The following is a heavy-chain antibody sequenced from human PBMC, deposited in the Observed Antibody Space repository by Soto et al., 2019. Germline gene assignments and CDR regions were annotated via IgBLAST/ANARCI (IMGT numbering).Heavy chain of an antibody. CDR1: GYTLTELS. J-gene: IGHJ4*02. Sequence: ASVKVSCKVSGYTLTELSMHWVRQAPGKGLEWMGGFDPEDGETIYAQKFQGRVTMTEDTSTDTAYMELSSLRSEDTAVYYCAIRVRTWIQLQGDYWGQGTLVTVSS. CDR2: FDPEDGET. CDR3: AIRVRTWIQLQGDY. V-gene: IGHV1-24*01. D-gene: IGHD5-18*01.